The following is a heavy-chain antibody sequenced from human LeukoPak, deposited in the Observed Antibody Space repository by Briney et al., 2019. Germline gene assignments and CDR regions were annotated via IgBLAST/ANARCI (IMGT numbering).Heavy chain of an antibody. CDR1: AYTFTSYD. CDR3: AREGQQTGFDY. V-gene: IGHV1-8*01. Sequence: ASVKLSCKASAYTFTSYDINWERQPTGQGLEWMGLINTNSGNKGYAQKFQGRVTMTRNMSISKAYMELSSPRSEERAVYYCAREGQQTGFDYWGQGTLVTVSS. CDR2: INTNSGNK. J-gene: IGHJ4*02. D-gene: IGHD6-13*01.